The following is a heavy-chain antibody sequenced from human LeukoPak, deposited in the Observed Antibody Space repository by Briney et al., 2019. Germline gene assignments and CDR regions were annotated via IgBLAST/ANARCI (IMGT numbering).Heavy chain of an antibody. V-gene: IGHV3-20*04. J-gene: IGHJ3*02. CDR3: ARVSQLLEWKDAFDI. Sequence: TGGSLRLSCTASAFTFDDYAMSWVRQAPGKGLEWASGINWNGYSTGYSDSVKGRFTISRDNAKNSLYLQMNSLRAGDTALYYCARVSQLLEWKDAFDIWGQGTMVTVSS. D-gene: IGHD3-3*01. CDR2: INWNGYST. CDR1: AFTFDDYA.